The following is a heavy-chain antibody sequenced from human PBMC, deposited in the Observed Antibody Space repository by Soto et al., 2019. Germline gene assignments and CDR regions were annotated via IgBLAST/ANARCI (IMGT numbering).Heavy chain of an antibody. CDR1: GFTFSDYY. D-gene: IGHD6-6*01. CDR2: ISSSSSYT. Sequence: QVQLVESGGGLVKPGGSLRLSCAASGFTFSDYYMSWIRQAPGKGLEWVSYISSSSSYTNYADSVKGRFTISRDNAKNSLYLQMNSLRGEDTAVYYCATFPAGYSSSSWDARYGMDVWGQGTTVTVSS. V-gene: IGHV3-11*06. CDR3: ATFPAGYSSSSWDARYGMDV. J-gene: IGHJ6*02.